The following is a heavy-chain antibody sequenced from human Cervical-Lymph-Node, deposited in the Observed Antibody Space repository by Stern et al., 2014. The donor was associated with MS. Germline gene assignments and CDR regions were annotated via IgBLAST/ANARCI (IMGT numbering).Heavy chain of an antibody. D-gene: IGHD3-10*01. CDR2: VNPDSGST. J-gene: IGHJ6*02. V-gene: IGHV1-2*04. Sequence: QVQLGQSGAEVKKPGASVKVSCKASGYTFTDYYVHWVRQAPGQGLEWMGWVNPDSGSTKYAQKYQDSVTMTRDTSISTAYMELTRLRSDDTAVYYCARAYGSGTFLGMDVWGQGTTVIVSS. CDR1: GYTFTDYY. CDR3: ARAYGSGTFLGMDV.